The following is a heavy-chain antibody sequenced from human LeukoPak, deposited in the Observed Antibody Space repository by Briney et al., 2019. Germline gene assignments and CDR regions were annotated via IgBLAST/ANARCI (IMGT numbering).Heavy chain of an antibody. CDR1: GFTFSSYE. Sequence: GGSLRLSCAASGFTFSSYEMNWVRQAPGKGLEWVSYISSSGSTIYYADSVKGRFTISRDDAKNSLYLQMNSLRAEDTAVYYCARDLSATARAYDYWGQGTLVTVSS. V-gene: IGHV3-48*03. J-gene: IGHJ4*02. D-gene: IGHD1-26*01. CDR3: ARDLSATARAYDY. CDR2: ISSSGSTI.